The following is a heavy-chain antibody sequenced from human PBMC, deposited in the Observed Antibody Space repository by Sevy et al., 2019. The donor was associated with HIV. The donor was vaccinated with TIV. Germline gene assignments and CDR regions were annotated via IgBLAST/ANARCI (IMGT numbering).Heavy chain of an antibody. CDR2: VSAHNGYT. D-gene: IGHD2-15*01. J-gene: IGHJ4*02. CDR3: ERAYCSCCSCYSLAY. V-gene: IGHV1-18*01. CDR1: GYTFTSYR. Sequence: ASVKVSCKASGYTFTSYRIYWVRQAPGQGLEWMGWVSAHNGYTNYVQKVQGRVAMTTDTSTSTAYMELRSLTSDDTAVYYCERAYCSCCSCYSLAYWGQGSMVTVSS.